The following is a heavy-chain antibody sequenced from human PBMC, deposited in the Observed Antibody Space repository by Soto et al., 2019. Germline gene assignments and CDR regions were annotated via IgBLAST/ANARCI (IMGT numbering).Heavy chain of an antibody. Sequence: SETLSLTCTVSGGSISSGGYYWSWIRHHPGKGLEWIGYIYYSGSTYYNPSLKSRVTISVDTSKNQFSLKLSSVTAADTAVYYCATQEVGGSYLYTFDPWGQGTLVTVSS. J-gene: IGHJ5*02. V-gene: IGHV4-39*01. D-gene: IGHD1-26*01. CDR3: ATQEVGGSYLYTFDP. CDR1: GGSISSGGYY. CDR2: IYYSGST.